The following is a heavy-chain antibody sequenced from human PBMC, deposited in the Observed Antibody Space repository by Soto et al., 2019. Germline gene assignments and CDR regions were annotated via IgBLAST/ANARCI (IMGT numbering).Heavy chain of an antibody. CDR1: GGTFSSYA. J-gene: IGHJ4*02. Sequence: GASVKVSCKASGGTFSSYAISWVRKTPGQGLEWMGGIIPIFGTANYAQKFQGRVTITADESTSTAYMELSSLRSEDTAVYYCAAGPTMAKGSDRYYFDYWGQGTLVTVSS. D-gene: IGHD3-10*01. CDR3: AAGPTMAKGSDRYYFDY. CDR2: IIPIFGTA. V-gene: IGHV1-69*13.